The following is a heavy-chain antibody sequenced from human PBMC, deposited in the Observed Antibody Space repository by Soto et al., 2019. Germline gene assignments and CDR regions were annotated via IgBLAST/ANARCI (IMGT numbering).Heavy chain of an antibody. CDR3: AKETVEYYFYY. Sequence: QVQLVESGGGVVQPGRSLRLSCAASGFTFSIYGMHWVRQAPGKGLEWVAVISYDGSNKYYADSVKGRFTISRDNSKNTLYLQMNSLRGEDTAVYYCAKETVEYYFYYWGQGTLVTVSS. D-gene: IGHD3-3*01. J-gene: IGHJ4*02. CDR1: GFTFSIYG. V-gene: IGHV3-30*18. CDR2: ISYDGSNK.